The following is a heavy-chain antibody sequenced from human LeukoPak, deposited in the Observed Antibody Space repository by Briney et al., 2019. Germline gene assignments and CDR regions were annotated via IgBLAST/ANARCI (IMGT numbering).Heavy chain of an antibody. CDR1: GGSISSSSYY. CDR2: IYYSGST. J-gene: IGHJ3*02. D-gene: IGHD3-3*01. V-gene: IGHV4-39*01. CDR3: ARLTGRFWSGYYTDDAFDI. Sequence: SETLSLTCTVSGGSISSSSYYWGWIRQPPGKGLEWIGSIYYSGSTYYNPSLKSRVTISVDTSKNQFSLKLSSVTAADTAVYYCARLTGRFWSGYYTDDAFDIWGQGTMVTVSS.